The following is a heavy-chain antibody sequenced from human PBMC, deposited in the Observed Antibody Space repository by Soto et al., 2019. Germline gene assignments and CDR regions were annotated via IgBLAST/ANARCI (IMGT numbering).Heavy chain of an antibody. CDR3: AKDLLGPGRAYGLYV. V-gene: IGHV3-30*18. D-gene: IGHD7-27*01. CDR1: GFTFSSYG. Sequence: QVQLVESGGGVVQPGRSLRLSFAASGFTFSSYGMHWVRQAPGKGLEWVAVISYDGSNKYYADSVKGRFTISRDNSKNTLYLQMNSPRAEDTAVYYCAKDLLGPGRAYGLYVWGQGPTVTVSS. J-gene: IGHJ6*02. CDR2: ISYDGSNK.